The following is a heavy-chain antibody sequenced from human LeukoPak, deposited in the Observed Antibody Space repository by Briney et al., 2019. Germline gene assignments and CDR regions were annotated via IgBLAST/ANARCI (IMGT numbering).Heavy chain of an antibody. CDR3: ARDFKYYDSSGYYAFDI. V-gene: IGHV4-39*07. Sequence: SETLSLTCTVSGGSFRSSSYYWGWIRQTPGKGLEWIGCIYYSGSTNYNPSLKSRDTISVDTSKNQFSLKLSSVTAADTAVYYCARDFKYYDSSGYYAFDILGQGTMVTVSS. D-gene: IGHD3-22*01. CDR1: GGSFRSSSYY. J-gene: IGHJ3*02. CDR2: IYYSGST.